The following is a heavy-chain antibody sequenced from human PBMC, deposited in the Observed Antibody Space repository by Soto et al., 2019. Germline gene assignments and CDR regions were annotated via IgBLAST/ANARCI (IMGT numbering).Heavy chain of an antibody. J-gene: IGHJ3*02. CDR1: GGSISSSSYY. Sequence: QLQLQESGPGLVKPSETLSLTCTVSGGSISSSSYYWGWIRQPPGKGLEWIGSIYYSGSTYYNPSLKSRVTISVDTSKNQFSLKLSSVTAADTAVYYCARPRGYCTNGVCYIRGAFDIWGQGTMVTVSS. D-gene: IGHD2-8*01. CDR3: ARPRGYCTNGVCYIRGAFDI. CDR2: IYYSGST. V-gene: IGHV4-39*01.